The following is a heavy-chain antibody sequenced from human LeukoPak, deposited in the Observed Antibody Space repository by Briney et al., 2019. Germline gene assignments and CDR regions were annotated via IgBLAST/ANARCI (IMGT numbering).Heavy chain of an antibody. V-gene: IGHV1-2*02. Sequence: ASVKVSCKASGYTFTGYYMHWVRQAPGQGLEWMGWINPNSGGTNYAQKFQGRVTMTRDTSISTAYMELSRLRSDDTAVYYCARDSSGSYLADFDYWGQGTLVIVSS. J-gene: IGHJ4*02. D-gene: IGHD1-26*01. CDR2: INPNSGGT. CDR3: ARDSSGSYLADFDY. CDR1: GYTFTGYY.